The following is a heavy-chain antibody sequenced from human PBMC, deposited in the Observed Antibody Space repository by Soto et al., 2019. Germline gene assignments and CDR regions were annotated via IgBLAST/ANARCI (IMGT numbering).Heavy chain of an antibody. J-gene: IGHJ6*03. CDR1: GGTFSSYT. CDR2: IIPILGIA. CDR3: ASPYCSSTSCYGRYYMDV. Sequence: SVKVSCKASGGTFSSYTISWVRQAPGQGLEWMGRIIPILGIANYAQKFQGRVTITADKSTSTAYMELSSLRSEDTAVYYCASPYCSSTSCYGRYYMDVWGKGTTVTVSS. D-gene: IGHD2-2*01. V-gene: IGHV1-69*02.